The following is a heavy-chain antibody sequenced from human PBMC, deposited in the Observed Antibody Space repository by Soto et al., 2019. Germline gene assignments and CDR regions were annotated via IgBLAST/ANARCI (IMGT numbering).Heavy chain of an antibody. Sequence: SETLSLTCAVYCGSFSGYYWSWIRQPPGKGLEWIGEINHSGSTNYNPSLKSRVTISVDTSKNQFSLKLSSVTAADTAVYYCARGDGVVRGVIITNWFDPWGQGTLVTVSS. CDR2: INHSGST. CDR3: ARGDGVVRGVIITNWFDP. CDR1: CGSFSGYY. J-gene: IGHJ5*02. D-gene: IGHD3-10*01. V-gene: IGHV4-34*01.